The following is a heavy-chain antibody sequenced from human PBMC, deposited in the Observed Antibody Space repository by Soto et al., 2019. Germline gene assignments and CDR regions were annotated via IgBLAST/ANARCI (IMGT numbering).Heavy chain of an antibody. Sequence: EVQVLESGGGLVQPGGSLRLSCAATGFTFSDFAMSWVRQAPGKGLEWVSRIYGGGNGPHYADSVKGRVTISRDYSKNTLYLQMNSLRAEDTAVYYCAKMGGMDPWAYSFDYWGQGTLVTVSS. J-gene: IGHJ4*02. CDR3: AKMGGMDPWAYSFDY. V-gene: IGHV3-23*01. D-gene: IGHD3-16*01. CDR1: GFTFSDFA. CDR2: IYGGGNGP.